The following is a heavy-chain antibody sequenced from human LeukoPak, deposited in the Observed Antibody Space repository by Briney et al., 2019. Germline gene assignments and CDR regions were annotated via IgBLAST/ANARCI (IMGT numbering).Heavy chain of an antibody. J-gene: IGHJ4*02. D-gene: IGHD4-17*01. CDR3: ARNAMTTMTPYYFDY. CDR2: IYYSGST. V-gene: IGHV4-59*08. Sequence: PSETLSLTCIVSAGSTRGYYWSWIRQPPGKGLEWIGYIYYSGSTKYNPSLKSRVTISVDTSKNQFSLKLSSVTAADTAVYYCARNAMTTMTPYYFDYWGQGTLVTVSS. CDR1: AGSTRGYY.